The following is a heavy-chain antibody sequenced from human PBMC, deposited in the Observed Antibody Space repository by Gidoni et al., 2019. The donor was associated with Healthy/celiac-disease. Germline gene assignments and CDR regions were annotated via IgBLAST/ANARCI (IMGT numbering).Heavy chain of an antibody. Sequence: QVQLQESGPGLVKPSETLSLTCAVSGYSISSGYYWGWIRQPPGKGLEWIGSIYQSGSTYYNPSLKIRVTISVDTSKNQFSLKLSSVTAADTAVYYCASSGGGSSSWYLDDYFDYWGQGTLVTVSS. D-gene: IGHD6-13*01. CDR1: GYSISSGYY. CDR3: ASSGGGSSSWYLDDYFDY. CDR2: IYQSGST. J-gene: IGHJ4*02. V-gene: IGHV4-38-2*01.